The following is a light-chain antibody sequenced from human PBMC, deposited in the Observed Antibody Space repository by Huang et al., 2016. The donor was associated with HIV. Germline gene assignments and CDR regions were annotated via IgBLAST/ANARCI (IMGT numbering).Light chain of an antibody. CDR3: QQYNNWPPLT. CDR2: GAS. Sequence: EIVMTQSPATLSVSPGERATLSCRASQSVSSNSAWYQQQPGQAPRLLIYGASTRATGSPARFSGSGSGTEFTLTISSLQSEDFAVYYCQQYNNWPPLTFGGGTKVEIK. CDR1: QSVSSN. J-gene: IGKJ4*01. V-gene: IGKV3-15*01.